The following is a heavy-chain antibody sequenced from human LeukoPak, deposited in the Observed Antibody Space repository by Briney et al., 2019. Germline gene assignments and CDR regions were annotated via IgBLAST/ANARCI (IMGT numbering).Heavy chain of an antibody. J-gene: IGHJ4*02. D-gene: IGHD2-2*01. Sequence: GGSLRLSCAASGFTFSTYVVTWVRQAPGKGLEWVSSINENGDIIYYADSVKGRFTISRDNSKNTLYLQMNSLRAEDTALYYCAKSRGFSSSMSRYRTFDDWGQGTLVTVSS. CDR3: AKSRGFSSSMSRYRTFDD. V-gene: IGHV3-23*01. CDR1: GFTFSTYV. CDR2: INENGDII.